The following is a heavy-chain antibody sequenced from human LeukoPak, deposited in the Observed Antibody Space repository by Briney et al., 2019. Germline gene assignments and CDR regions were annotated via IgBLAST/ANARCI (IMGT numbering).Heavy chain of an antibody. CDR1: GFTFSTCA. CDR2: ISGTTSGT. J-gene: IGHJ6*02. V-gene: IGHV3-23*01. D-gene: IGHD1-14*01. Sequence: GGSLRLSCAASGFTFSTCAMSWVRQAPGKGLEWVSGISGTTSGTYYADSVKGRFTISRDNSKNTLFLQVNSLRAEDTAVYYCAKVRTYFYHGLDVWGQGTTVTVSS. CDR3: AKVRTYFYHGLDV.